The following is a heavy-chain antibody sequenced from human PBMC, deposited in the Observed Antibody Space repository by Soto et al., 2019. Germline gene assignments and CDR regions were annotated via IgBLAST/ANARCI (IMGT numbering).Heavy chain of an antibody. J-gene: IGHJ6*02. CDR1: GFTFSSYA. Sequence: GGSLRLSCAASGFTFSSYAMSWVRQAPGKGLEWVSAISGSGGSTYYADSVKGRFTISRDNSKNTLYLQMNSLRAEDTAVYYCAKVVAPKYYYYYGMDVWGQGTTVTVSS. CDR2: ISGSGGST. CDR3: AKVVAPKYYYYYGMDV. D-gene: IGHD2-21*02. V-gene: IGHV3-23*01.